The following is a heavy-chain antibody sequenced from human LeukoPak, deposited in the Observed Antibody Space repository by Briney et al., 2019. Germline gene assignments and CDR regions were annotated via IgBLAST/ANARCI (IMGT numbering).Heavy chain of an antibody. Sequence: GGSLRLSCAASGFSFSDHHMDWVRQAPGKGLEWVGRSRNKAKSYTTEFAASVKGRFTISRDESKNSVYLQMNNLETEDTAVYYCTTAGYGDYVDYWGQGTLVTVSS. CDR2: SRNKAKSYTT. V-gene: IGHV3-72*01. D-gene: IGHD4-17*01. CDR3: TTAGYGDYVDY. CDR1: GFSFSDHH. J-gene: IGHJ4*02.